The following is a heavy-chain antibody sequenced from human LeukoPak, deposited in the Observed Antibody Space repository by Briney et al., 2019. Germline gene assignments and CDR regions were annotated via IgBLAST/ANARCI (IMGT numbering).Heavy chain of an antibody. CDR1: GFTFSSYA. D-gene: IGHD5-18*01. Sequence: GGSLRLSCAASGFTFSSYAMSWVRQASGKGLEWVSAISGSGGSTYYADSVKGRFTISRDNSKNTLYLQVISLRVEDTAVYYCAKRTRGYSYGTLDYWGQGTLVTVSS. CDR3: AKRTRGYSYGTLDY. CDR2: ISGSGGST. V-gene: IGHV3-23*01. J-gene: IGHJ4*02.